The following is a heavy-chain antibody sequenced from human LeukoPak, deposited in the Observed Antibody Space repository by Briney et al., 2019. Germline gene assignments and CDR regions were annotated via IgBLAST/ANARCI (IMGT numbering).Heavy chain of an antibody. Sequence: GGSLRLSCAASGFTFSNYWMSWVRQAPGKGLEWVAIINQDGGDKYYADSVKGRFTISRDNAKNSLYLQMNSLRAEDTAVIYCARERVTTSYYYYGMDVWGQGTTVTVSS. CDR3: ARERVTTSYYYYGMDV. CDR2: INQDGGDK. V-gene: IGHV3-7*03. D-gene: IGHD3-9*01. CDR1: GFTFSNYW. J-gene: IGHJ6*02.